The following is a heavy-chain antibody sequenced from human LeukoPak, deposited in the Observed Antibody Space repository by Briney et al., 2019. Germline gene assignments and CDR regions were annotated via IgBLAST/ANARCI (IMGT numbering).Heavy chain of an antibody. J-gene: IGHJ6*03. CDR3: ARLVDYVWGSYRYGPSEYYYYYMDV. Sequence: SETLSLTCAVYGGSFSGYYWSWIRQPPGKGLEWIGEISHSGSTNYNPSLKSRVTISVDTSKNQFSLKLSSVIAADTAVYYCARLVDYVWGSYRYGPSEYYYYYMDVWGKGTTVTVSS. V-gene: IGHV4-34*01. CDR1: GGSFSGYY. D-gene: IGHD3-16*02. CDR2: ISHSGST.